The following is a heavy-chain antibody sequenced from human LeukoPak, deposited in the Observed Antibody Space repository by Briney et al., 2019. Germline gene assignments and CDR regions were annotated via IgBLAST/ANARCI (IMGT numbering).Heavy chain of an antibody. CDR2: IIPILGIA. CDR1: GGTFSSYA. D-gene: IGHD4-17*01. Sequence: GSSVKVSCKASGGTFSSYAISWVRQAPGQGLEWMGRIIPILGIANYAQRFQGRVTITADKSTSTAYMELSSLRSEDTAVYYCARGYPSTTVTTCDYWGQGTLVTVSS. CDR3: ARGYPSTTVTTCDY. V-gene: IGHV1-69*04. J-gene: IGHJ4*02.